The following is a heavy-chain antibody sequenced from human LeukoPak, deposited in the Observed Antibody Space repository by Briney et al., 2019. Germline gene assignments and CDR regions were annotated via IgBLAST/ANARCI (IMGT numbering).Heavy chain of an antibody. CDR1: EFTFSSYA. CDR3: ASSGSYRFDY. D-gene: IGHD1-26*01. Sequence: GRCLRLSCSASEFTFSSYAMNWVRQAPWKGLEWVSHITASGTAMFYADSVKGRFTISRDNAKNSLYLQMNSLRDEDTAVYYCASSGSYRFDYWGQGTLVTVSS. CDR2: ITASGTAM. V-gene: IGHV3-48*02. J-gene: IGHJ4*02.